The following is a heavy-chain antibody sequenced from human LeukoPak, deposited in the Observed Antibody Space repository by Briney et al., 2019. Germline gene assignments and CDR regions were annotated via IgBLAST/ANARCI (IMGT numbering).Heavy chain of an antibody. V-gene: IGHV1-69*06. D-gene: IGHD3-22*01. CDR1: GGTFSSYA. CDR3: ATTRYYYDSSDAFDN. J-gene: IGHJ3*02. CDR2: IIPIFGTA. Sequence: ASVKVSCKASGGTFSSYAISWVRQAPGQGLEWMGRIIPIFGTANYAQKFQGRVTITADKSTSTAYMELSSLRSEDTAVYYCATTRYYYDSSDAFDNWGQGTMVTVSS.